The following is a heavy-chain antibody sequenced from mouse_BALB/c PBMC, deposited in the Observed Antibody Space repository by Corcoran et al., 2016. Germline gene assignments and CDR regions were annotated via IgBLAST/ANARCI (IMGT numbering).Heavy chain of an antibody. V-gene: IGHV14-3*02. CDR3: GRSREGNYVVY. CDR2: IDPANGNT. Sequence: EVQLQQSGAELVKPGASVKLSCTASGFNIKDTYMHWVKQRPEQGLEWIGRIDPANGNTKYDPKFQGKATMTADTSSNPVYLQLSSLTSEATAGYYCGRSREGNYVVYWGQGTTLTVSS. CDR1: GFNIKDTY. J-gene: IGHJ2*01. D-gene: IGHD2-1*01.